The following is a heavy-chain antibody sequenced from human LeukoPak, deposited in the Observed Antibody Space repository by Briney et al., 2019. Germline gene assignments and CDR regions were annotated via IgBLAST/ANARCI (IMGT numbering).Heavy chain of an antibody. CDR3: ARIIGPVAVVIPGVRDY. J-gene: IGHJ4*02. CDR1: GFTVSSNY. CDR2: IYSGGST. D-gene: IGHD2-21*01. Sequence: PGGSLRLSCAASGFTVSSNYMSWVRQAPGKGLEWVSVIYSGGSTYYADSVKGRFTISRDNSKNTLYLQMNSLKAEDTAVYYCARIIGPVAVVIPGVRDYWGQGTLVTVSS. V-gene: IGHV3-66*01.